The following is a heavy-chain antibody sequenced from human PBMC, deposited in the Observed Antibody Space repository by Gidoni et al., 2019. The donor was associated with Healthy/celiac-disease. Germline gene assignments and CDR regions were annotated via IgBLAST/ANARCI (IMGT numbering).Heavy chain of an antibody. CDR2: IVVGSGNT. J-gene: IGHJ6*02. D-gene: IGHD3-3*02. CDR1: GFTFTSSA. V-gene: IGHV1-58*01. CDR3: AAVFSRGYGMDV. Sequence: QIQLVQSGPEVKKPGTPVKAPCKASGFTFTSSAVQWVRQARGQRLEWIGWIVVGSGNTNYAQKFQERVTITRDMSTSTAYMELSSLRSEDTAVYYCAAVFSRGYGMDVWGQGTTVTVSS.